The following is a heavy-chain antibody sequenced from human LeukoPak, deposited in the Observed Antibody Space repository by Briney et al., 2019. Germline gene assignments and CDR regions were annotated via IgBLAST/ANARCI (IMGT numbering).Heavy chain of an antibody. Sequence: GASVKVSCKASGYTFTGYHMHWVRQAPGQGLEWMGRINPNSGDTNYAQKFQGRVTMTRDTSISTAYMELSRLRSDDTAVYYCARDYCSSTSCLFDHWGRGTLVTVSS. CDR3: ARDYCSSTSCLFDH. V-gene: IGHV1-2*06. D-gene: IGHD2-2*01. CDR1: GYTFTGYH. CDR2: INPNSGDT. J-gene: IGHJ4*02.